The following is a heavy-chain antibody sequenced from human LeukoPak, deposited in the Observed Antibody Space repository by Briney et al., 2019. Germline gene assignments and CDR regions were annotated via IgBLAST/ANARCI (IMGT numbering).Heavy chain of an antibody. J-gene: IGHJ4*02. CDR3: AREDEWLFTFDY. CDR2: INPNSGGT. CDR1: GYTFTSYY. Sequence: ASVKVSCKASGYTFTSYYMHWVRQAPGQGLEWMGWINPNSGGTNYAQKFQGRVTMTRDTSISTAYMELSRLRSDDTAVYYCAREDEWLFTFDYWGQGTLVTVSS. V-gene: IGHV1-2*02. D-gene: IGHD5-24*01.